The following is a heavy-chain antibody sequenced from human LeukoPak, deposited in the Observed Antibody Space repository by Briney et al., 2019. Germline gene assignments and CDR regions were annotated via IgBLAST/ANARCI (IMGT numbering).Heavy chain of an antibody. CDR3: ARDLNQWSIQFDS. V-gene: IGHV3-33*01. J-gene: IGHJ5*01. Sequence: GGSLGLSCAASGLSVRNNGMHWVRQAPGQGLEWVAAIDSDGYRRYYADRVKGRFTVTRDISKSTVDLQMDSLRAEDTAAYFCARDLNQWSIQFDSWGQGTLVTVAS. CDR2: IDSDGYRR. D-gene: IGHD2-15*01. CDR1: GLSVRNNG.